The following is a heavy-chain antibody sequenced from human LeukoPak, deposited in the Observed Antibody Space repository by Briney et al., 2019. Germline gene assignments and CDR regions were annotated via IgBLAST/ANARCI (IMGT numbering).Heavy chain of an antibody. CDR2: KNPTGTTT. CDR1: GYTLIHNW. CDR3: ARDNSEVDIAWWFDR. D-gene: IGHD2-15*01. V-gene: IGHV1-46*01. Sequence: ASVKVSCKASGYTLIHNWMHWVRQAPGQGLEWVGLKNPTGTTTLYAQKFQGGVTLTSDMPTTTDYMELRSLKSEDTAVYYCARDNSEVDIAWWFDRWGQRTLVTVSS. J-gene: IGHJ5*02.